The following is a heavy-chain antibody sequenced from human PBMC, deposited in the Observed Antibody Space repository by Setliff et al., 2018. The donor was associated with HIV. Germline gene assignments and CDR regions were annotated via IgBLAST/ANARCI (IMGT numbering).Heavy chain of an antibody. CDR1: GFTFSSYW. D-gene: IGHD1-7*01. CDR2: IKQDGSEK. V-gene: IGHV3-7*03. CDR3: ATDRGTY. J-gene: IGHJ4*02. Sequence: PGGSLRLSCAASGFTFSSYWINWVRQAPGKGLEWVANIKQDGSEKYYVDSVKGRFTISRDNAKNSLYLQMSSLRAEDTAVYYCATDRGTYWGQGTLVTVSS.